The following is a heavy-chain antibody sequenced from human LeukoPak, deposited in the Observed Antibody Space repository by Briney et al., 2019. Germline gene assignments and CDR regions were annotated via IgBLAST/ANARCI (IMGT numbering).Heavy chain of an antibody. J-gene: IGHJ3*02. CDR3: ARHRGISMIVVHAFDI. CDR2: IDYSGST. V-gene: IGHV4-59*01. Sequence: PSETLSLTCTVSGDSISDYYWSWIRQPPGKGLEWIGYIDYSGSTNYNPSLKSRVTISIDTSKNQFSLKLSSVTAADTAVYYCARHRGISMIVVHAFDIWGQGTMVTVSS. D-gene: IGHD3-22*01. CDR1: GDSISDYY.